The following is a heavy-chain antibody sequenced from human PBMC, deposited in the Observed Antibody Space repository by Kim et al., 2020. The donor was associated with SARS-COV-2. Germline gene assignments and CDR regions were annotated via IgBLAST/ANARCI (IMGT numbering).Heavy chain of an antibody. CDR3: AKSIVATIWSPYYGMDV. V-gene: IGHV3-23*01. Sequence: VKGRFTISRENSKNTLYLQMNSLRAEDTAVYYCAKSIVATIWSPYYGMDVWGQGTTVTVSS. J-gene: IGHJ6*02. D-gene: IGHD5-12*01.